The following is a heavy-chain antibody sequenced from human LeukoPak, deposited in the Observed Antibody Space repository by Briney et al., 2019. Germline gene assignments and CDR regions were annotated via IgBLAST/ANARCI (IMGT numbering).Heavy chain of an antibody. Sequence: GGSLRLSCAASGFTFSSYWMSWVRQAPGKGLEWVANIKQDGSEKYYADSVKGRFTISRDNSKNTLYLQMNSLRAEDTAVYYCARDGKNYYGSGSYPDDLAYYYYYGMDVWGQGTTVTVSS. J-gene: IGHJ6*02. CDR3: ARDGKNYYGSGSYPDDLAYYYYYGMDV. V-gene: IGHV3-7*01. CDR1: GFTFSSYW. D-gene: IGHD3-10*01. CDR2: IKQDGSEK.